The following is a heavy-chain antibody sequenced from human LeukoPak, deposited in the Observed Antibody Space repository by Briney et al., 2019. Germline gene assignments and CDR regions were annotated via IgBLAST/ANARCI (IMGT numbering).Heavy chain of an antibody. CDR1: GYTITGYY. Sequence: ASVTVSCKASGYTITGYYTHWVRQAPGQGLEWMGWINPNNDGSIYAQKFQGRVTMTRDTSIKTAYMELSRLRSDDTAVYYCARKRGVGVDTNAFDMWGQGTMVTVSS. D-gene: IGHD3-3*01. V-gene: IGHV1-2*02. CDR3: ARKRGVGVDTNAFDM. J-gene: IGHJ3*02. CDR2: INPNNDGS.